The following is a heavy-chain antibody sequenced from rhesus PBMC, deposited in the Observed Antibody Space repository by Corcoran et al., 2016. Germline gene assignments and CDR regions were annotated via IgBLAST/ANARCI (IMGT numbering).Heavy chain of an antibody. CDR1: GDSITATDY. Sequence: QVQLQGSGPGLVKPSATLSVTCTVSGDSITATDYWNFIRQAPGRGLEWVGRVYVPPGNPVYNPSLSSRVTISSDPSRSQFSLTLTSVTAADTAIYYCVRATGTTSSYYFDSWGQGVLVTVSS. D-gene: IGHD1-44*01. CDR3: VRATGTTSSYYFDS. CDR2: VYVPPGNP. V-gene: IGHV4-160*01. J-gene: IGHJ4*01.